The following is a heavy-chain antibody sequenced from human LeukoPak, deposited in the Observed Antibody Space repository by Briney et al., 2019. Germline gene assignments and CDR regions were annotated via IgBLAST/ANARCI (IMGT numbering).Heavy chain of an antibody. CDR1: GFTFDDYA. Sequence: GRSLRLSCAASGFTFDDYAMHWVRQAPGKGLEWVSAMTRDGRTFYADSVQGRVTISRDNSKNTLYLQMSSLGAEDTADYFCANVGVADANPHFYLDVWGTGTTVTVSS. CDR2: MTRDGRT. CDR3: ANVGVADANPHFYLDV. J-gene: IGHJ6*03. D-gene: IGHD6-13*01. V-gene: IGHV3-23*01.